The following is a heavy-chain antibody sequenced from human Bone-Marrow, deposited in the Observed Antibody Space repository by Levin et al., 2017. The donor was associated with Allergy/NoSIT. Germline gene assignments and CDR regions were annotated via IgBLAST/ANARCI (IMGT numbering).Heavy chain of an antibody. D-gene: IGHD5-12*01. CDR2: ISAIFGVT. CDR3: ARYSGYSSGYFDD. V-gene: IGHV1-69*10. J-gene: IGHJ4*02. Sequence: SVKVSCKTSGVTFIGSGTGWVRQAPGQGLEWMGGISAIFGVTHYAQKLQGRVTITADTSTTTVHMELTSLTSEDTAIYYCARYSGYSSGYFDDWGQGTLVTVSA. CDR1: GVTFIGSG.